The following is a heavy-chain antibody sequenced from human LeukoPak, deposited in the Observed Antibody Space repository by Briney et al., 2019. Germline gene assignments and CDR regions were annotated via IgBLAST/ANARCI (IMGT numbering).Heavy chain of an antibody. CDR3: ARDYDSYAGY. J-gene: IGHJ4*02. D-gene: IGHD3-16*01. V-gene: IGHV1-8*01. CDR2: MNPRNGDT. CDR1: GYTFTSYD. Sequence: ASVKVSCKASGYTFTSYDINWVRHAAGQGLEWIGWMNPRNGDTGFVEKFQGRITMTRDTSKTTAYLELSSLRSEDTAVYYCARDYDSYAGYWGQGTLVTVSS.